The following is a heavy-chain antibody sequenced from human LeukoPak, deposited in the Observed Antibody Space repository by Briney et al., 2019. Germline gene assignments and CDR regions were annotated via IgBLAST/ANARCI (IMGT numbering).Heavy chain of an antibody. CDR3: ARGGVYDPFDY. Sequence: SQTLSLTCSVSGGSINSGSYFWSWIRQPAGKGLEWVGRIHTSGTTNYNPSLKSRVTISIDTSKNQFSLKLSSVIAADTAVYYCARGGVYDPFDYWGQGTLVTVSS. D-gene: IGHD5/OR15-5a*01. J-gene: IGHJ4*02. V-gene: IGHV4-61*02. CDR2: IHTSGTT. CDR1: GGSINSGSYF.